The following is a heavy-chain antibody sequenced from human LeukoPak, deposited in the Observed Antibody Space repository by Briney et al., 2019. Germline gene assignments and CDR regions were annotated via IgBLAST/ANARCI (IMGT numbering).Heavy chain of an antibody. CDR3: ARRRNYLSHFDY. CDR2: IYYSGST. Sequence: PSETLSLTCTVSGDSISSSSYYWGWIRQPPGKGLEWIGSIYYSGSTYYNPSLKSRVTISVDTSKNQFSLKLSSVTAADTAVYYCARRRNYLSHFDYWGQGTLVTVSS. J-gene: IGHJ4*02. D-gene: IGHD1-7*01. CDR1: GDSISSSSYY. V-gene: IGHV4-39*07.